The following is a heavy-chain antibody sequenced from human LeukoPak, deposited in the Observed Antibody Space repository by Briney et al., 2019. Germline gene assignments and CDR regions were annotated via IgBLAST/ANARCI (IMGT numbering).Heavy chain of an antibody. J-gene: IGHJ4*02. CDR2: ISSSSSYI. Sequence: GGSLRLSCAASGFTFSSYTMNWVRQAPGKGLEWVSLISSSSSYIFYADSVKGRFTISRDNAKNSLYLQMNSLRADDTAMYYCARGGAGIDYWGQGTLVTVSS. CDR3: ARGGAGIDY. CDR1: GFTFSSYT. V-gene: IGHV3-21*04. D-gene: IGHD6-19*01.